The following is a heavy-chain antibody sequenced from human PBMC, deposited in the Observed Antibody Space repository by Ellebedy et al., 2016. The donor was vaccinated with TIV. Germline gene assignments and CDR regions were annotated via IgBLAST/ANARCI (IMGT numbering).Heavy chain of an antibody. Sequence: SETLSLTCTVSGASISSRGYYWGWVRQPPGKGLEWIGTISYSGTTHYNPSLKSRVTISVDTSKNQFSLRLSSVTAADTAVYYCAEGRSGWYYFDYWGQGTLVTVSS. CDR2: ISYSGTT. D-gene: IGHD6-19*01. V-gene: IGHV4-39*07. CDR3: AEGRSGWYYFDY. J-gene: IGHJ4*02. CDR1: GASISSRGYY.